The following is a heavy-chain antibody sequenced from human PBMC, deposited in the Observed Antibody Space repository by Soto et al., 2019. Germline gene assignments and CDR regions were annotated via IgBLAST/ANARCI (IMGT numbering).Heavy chain of an antibody. CDR2: ISYDGSNK. CDR1: GFTFSSYG. J-gene: IGHJ6*02. D-gene: IGHD3-3*01. V-gene: IGHV3-30*18. CDR3: AKEERAGLRFLEWLNYYGMDV. Sequence: GGSLRLSCAASGFTFSSYGMHWVRQAPGKGLEWVAVISYDGSNKYYADSVKGRFTIFRDNSKNTLYLQRNGLRAEDTAVYYCAKEERAGLRFLEWLNYYGMDVWGQGTTVTVPS.